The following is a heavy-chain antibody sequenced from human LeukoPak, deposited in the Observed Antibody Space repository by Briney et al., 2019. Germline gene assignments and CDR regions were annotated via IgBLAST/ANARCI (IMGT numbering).Heavy chain of an antibody. CDR1: GGSISSSSYY. J-gene: IGHJ3*02. V-gene: IGHV4-39*01. Sequence: SETLSLTCTVSGGSISSSSYYWGWLRQPPGKGLEWIGSIDYSGSTYYNPSLKSRVTISVDTSKNQFSLKLSTLSAADTAVYYCARPTKVVAATYALDIWGQGTMVTVSS. D-gene: IGHD2-15*01. CDR2: IDYSGST. CDR3: ARPTKVVAATYALDI.